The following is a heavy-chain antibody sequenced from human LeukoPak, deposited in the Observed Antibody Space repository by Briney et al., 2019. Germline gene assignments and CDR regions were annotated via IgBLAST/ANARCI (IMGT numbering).Heavy chain of an antibody. CDR2: IWYDGSNK. Sequence: PGGSLRLSCAASGFTFSSYGMHWVRQAPGEGLEWVAVIWYDGSNKYYADSVKGRFTISRDNSKNTLYLQMNSLRAEDTAVYYCARERFLEWETYFDYWGQGTLVTVSS. CDR1: GFTFSSYG. CDR3: ARERFLEWETYFDY. D-gene: IGHD3-3*01. J-gene: IGHJ4*02. V-gene: IGHV3-33*01.